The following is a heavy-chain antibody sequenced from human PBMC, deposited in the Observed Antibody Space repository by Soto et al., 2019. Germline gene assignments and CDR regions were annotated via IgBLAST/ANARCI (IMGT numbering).Heavy chain of an antibody. Sequence: GGSLRLSCAASGFTVSSNYMSWVRQAPGKGLEWVSVIYSGGSTYYADSGKGRFTISTDNSKNTLYLQMNSLRAEDTAVYYCARGSYSSSWFDPWGQGTLVTVSS. V-gene: IGHV3-53*01. CDR1: GFTVSSNY. D-gene: IGHD6-13*01. J-gene: IGHJ5*02. CDR2: IYSGGST. CDR3: ARGSYSSSWFDP.